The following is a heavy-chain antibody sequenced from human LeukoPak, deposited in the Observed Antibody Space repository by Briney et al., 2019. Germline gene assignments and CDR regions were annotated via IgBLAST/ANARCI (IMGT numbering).Heavy chain of an antibody. D-gene: IGHD3-10*01. V-gene: IGHV4-59*01. CDR1: GGSISSYY. CDR2: IYYSGST. CDR3: ARTQYGSGSYYFDY. J-gene: IGHJ4*02. Sequence: SETLSLTCTVSGGSISSYYWSWIRQPPGKGLEWIGYIYYSGSTNYSPSLKSRVTISVDTSKNQFSLKLSSVTAADTAVHYCARTQYGSGSYYFDYWGQGTLVTVSS.